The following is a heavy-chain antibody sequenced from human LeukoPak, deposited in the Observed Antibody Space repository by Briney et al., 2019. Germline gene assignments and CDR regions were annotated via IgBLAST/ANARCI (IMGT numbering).Heavy chain of an antibody. V-gene: IGHV1-8*02. J-gene: IGHJ5*02. CDR3: ALGRVWFDP. D-gene: IGHD6-13*01. CDR2: MNPNSGNT. Sequence: ASVKVSCKASGGTFSSYAISWVRQAPGQGLEWMGWMNPNSGNTGYAQKFQGRVTMNRNTSISTAYMELSSLRSEDTAVYYCALGRVWFDPWGQGTLVTVSS. CDR1: GGTFSSYA.